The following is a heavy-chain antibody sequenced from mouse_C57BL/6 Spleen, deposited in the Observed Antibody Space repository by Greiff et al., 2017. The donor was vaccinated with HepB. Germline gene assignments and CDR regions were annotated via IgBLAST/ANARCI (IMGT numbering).Heavy chain of an antibody. D-gene: IGHD3-2*02. J-gene: IGHJ2*01. CDR2: IYPGSGST. Sequence: VQLQQSGAELVKPGASVKRSCKASGYTFTSYWITWVKQRPGQGLEWIGDIYPGSGSTNYNEKFKSKATLTVDTSSSTAYMQLSSLTSEDSAVYYRARRQLRLDYWGQGTTLTVSS. CDR1: GYTFTSYW. V-gene: IGHV1-55*01. CDR3: ARRQLRLDY.